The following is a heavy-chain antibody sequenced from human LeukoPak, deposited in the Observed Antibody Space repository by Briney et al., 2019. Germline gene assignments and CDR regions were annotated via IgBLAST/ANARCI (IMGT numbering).Heavy chain of an antibody. CDR2: INCNSGGT. Sequence: GASVKVSCKASGYTFTGYFMHWVRQAPGQGLEWMGWINCNSGGTKYPQKFQGRVSKTRDTSINTAYLELSSLRSDDTAVYYCARDLTIVGGVTDPRIRGHWGQGTLVTVSS. J-gene: IGHJ4*02. D-gene: IGHD3-3*01. V-gene: IGHV1-2*02. CDR1: GYTFTGYF. CDR3: ARDLTIVGGVTDPRIRGH.